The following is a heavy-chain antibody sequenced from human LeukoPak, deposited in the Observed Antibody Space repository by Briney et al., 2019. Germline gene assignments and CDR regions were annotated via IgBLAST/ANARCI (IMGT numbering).Heavy chain of an antibody. CDR1: GGSINNYF. CDR3: VRGHGSWGSGDCALDF. Sequence: SETLSLTCTVSGGSINNYFWSWIRQPPGKGLEWIGYIYSSGSTKYNPSLKSRVTISVDTSKNQFSLKLSSVTAADTAVYYCVRGHGSWGSGDCALDFWGHGNLGSVSS. V-gene: IGHV4-59*01. J-gene: IGHJ4*01. D-gene: IGHD2-21*02. CDR2: IYSSGST.